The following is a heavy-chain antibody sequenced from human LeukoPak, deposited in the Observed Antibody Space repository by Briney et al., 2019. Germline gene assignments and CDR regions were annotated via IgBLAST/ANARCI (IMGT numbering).Heavy chain of an antibody. CDR3: ARGYCSGGSCYSYYYYNYMDV. Sequence: SETLSLTCTVSGGSISSSSYYWGWIRQPPGKGLEWIGSIHYSGSTNYNPSLKSRVTVSVDTSKNQSSLKLSSVTAADTAVYYCARGYCSGGSCYSYYYYNYMDVWGKGTTVTVSS. V-gene: IGHV4-39*07. CDR1: GGSISSSSYY. J-gene: IGHJ6*03. D-gene: IGHD2-15*01. CDR2: IHYSGST.